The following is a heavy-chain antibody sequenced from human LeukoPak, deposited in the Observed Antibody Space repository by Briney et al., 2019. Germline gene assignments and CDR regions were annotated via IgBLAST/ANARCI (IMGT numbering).Heavy chain of an antibody. D-gene: IGHD3-22*01. J-gene: IGHJ4*02. CDR1: GFTVSRSY. Sequence: GVSLRLSCAASGFTVSRSYISWVRQAPGKGLEWVSVIYTSGNTYYAGSVKGRFTISRENSQNPLYLQMNSLRAEDTAVYYCARAPFYFDSSNYPYFDYWGQGTLVTVSS. CDR2: IYTSGNT. V-gene: IGHV3-53*01. CDR3: ARAPFYFDSSNYPYFDY.